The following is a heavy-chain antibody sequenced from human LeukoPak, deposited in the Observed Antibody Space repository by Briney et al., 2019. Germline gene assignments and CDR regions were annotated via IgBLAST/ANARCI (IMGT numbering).Heavy chain of an antibody. Sequence: SETLSLTCTVSGDSISRDYWNWIRQPPGKGLEWIGYMFYSGSTNYNPSLTSRVTISVDTSKNQFSLKLSSVTAADTAVYYCARRGVSTISWYFDLWGRGTLVTVSS. CDR2: MFYSGST. CDR1: GDSISRDY. J-gene: IGHJ2*01. D-gene: IGHD5/OR15-5a*01. V-gene: IGHV4-59*08. CDR3: ARRGVSTISWYFDL.